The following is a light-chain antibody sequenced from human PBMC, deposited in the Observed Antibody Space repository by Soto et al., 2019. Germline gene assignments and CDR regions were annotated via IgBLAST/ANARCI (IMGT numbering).Light chain of an antibody. Sequence: EIVLTQSPATLSLSPGERATLSCRASQSVSSYLAWYHQKPGQAPRLLIYDASNRATGIPARFSGSGSGTDFTLTISSLETEDFAVYYCQQRSNWPPTWTFGQGTKVEIK. CDR1: QSVSSY. CDR2: DAS. CDR3: QQRSNWPPTWT. J-gene: IGKJ1*01. V-gene: IGKV3-11*01.